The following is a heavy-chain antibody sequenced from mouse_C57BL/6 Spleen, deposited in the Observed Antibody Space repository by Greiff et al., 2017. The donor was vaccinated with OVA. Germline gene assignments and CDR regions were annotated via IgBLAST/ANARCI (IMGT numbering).Heavy chain of an antibody. CDR2: IYPGSGST. CDR1: GYTFTSYW. CDR3: ARWASITTVVPFDY. V-gene: IGHV1-55*01. J-gene: IGHJ2*01. Sequence: VQLQQSGAELVKPGASVKMSCKASGYTFTSYWITWVQQRPGQGLEWIGDIYPGSGSTNYNEKFKSQATLTVDTSSSTAYMQLSSLTSEDSAVYYCARWASITTVVPFDYWGQGTTLTVSS. D-gene: IGHD1-1*01.